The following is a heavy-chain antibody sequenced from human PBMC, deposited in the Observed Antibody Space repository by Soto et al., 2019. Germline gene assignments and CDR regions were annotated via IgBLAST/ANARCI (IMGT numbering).Heavy chain of an antibody. CDR3: AREPGGLVDFWSGYYSGGMDV. J-gene: IGHJ6*02. CDR1: GYTFTSYG. Sequence: ASVKVSCKASGYTFTSYGISWVRQAPGQGLEWMGWISAYNGNTDYAQKLQGRVTMTTDTSTSTAYMELRSLRSDDTAGYYCAREPGGLVDFWSGYYSGGMDVWGQGTTVTVSS. CDR2: ISAYNGNT. V-gene: IGHV1-18*01. D-gene: IGHD3-3*01.